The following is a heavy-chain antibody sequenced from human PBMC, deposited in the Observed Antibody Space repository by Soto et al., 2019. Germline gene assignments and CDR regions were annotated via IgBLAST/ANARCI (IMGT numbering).Heavy chain of an antibody. V-gene: IGHV4-34*01. Sequence: QVQLQQWGAGLLKPSETLSLTCAVYGGSFSGYYWSWIRQPPGKGLEWIGEINHSGSTNYNPSLKRRVTIAVDTSKNQFSLKLSSVTAADTALYYCARRLERPFYYWGQGTLVTVSS. D-gene: IGHD1-1*01. J-gene: IGHJ4*02. CDR1: GGSFSGYY. CDR2: INHSGST. CDR3: ARRLERPFYY.